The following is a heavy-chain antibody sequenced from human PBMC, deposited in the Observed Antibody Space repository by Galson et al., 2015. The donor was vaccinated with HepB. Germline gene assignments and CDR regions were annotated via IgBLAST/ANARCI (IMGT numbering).Heavy chain of an antibody. V-gene: IGHV3-48*01. CDR3: ARDYYGDYCFDY. D-gene: IGHD4-17*01. CDR1: GFTFSSYS. J-gene: IGHJ4*02. Sequence: SLRLSCAASGFTFSSYSMNWVRQAPGKRLEWVSYISGSSSTIYYADSVKGRFTISRDNAKNSLYLQMNSLRAEDTAVYYCARDYYGDYCFDYWGQGTLVTVSS. CDR2: ISGSSSTI.